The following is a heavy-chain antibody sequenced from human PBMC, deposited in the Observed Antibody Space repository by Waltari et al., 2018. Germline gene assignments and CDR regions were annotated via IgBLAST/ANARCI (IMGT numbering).Heavy chain of an antibody. Sequence: EEQLLESGGGLVQPGDSLRLSCAGSGFRFSNYWMNWVRQAPGKGLVWVAGIRDDVTSISYADSVKGRFTISRDNAKNTVYLQMKRLRVEDTAVYYCARLAPRTYRSPVPGRHYYYGMDVWGQGTTVTVSS. CDR2: IRDDVTSI. CDR3: ARLAPRTYRSPVPGRHYYYGMDV. CDR1: GFRFSNYW. J-gene: IGHJ6*02. D-gene: IGHD3-10*01. V-gene: IGHV3-74*01.